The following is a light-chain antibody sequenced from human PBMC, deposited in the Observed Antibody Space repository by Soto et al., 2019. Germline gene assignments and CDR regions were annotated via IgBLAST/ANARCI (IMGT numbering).Light chain of an antibody. CDR1: SSDSGGYKS. CDR2: AVT. Sequence: QSVLTQSPSGSGSPGQSVNIAFTGTSSDSGGYKSLSWYQPPPGNAPNVMIYAVTKLPSGVPDRFSGSKSGNTASLTVSALPAEDEADYYCSSFTDGNNLAFGTGTKV. CDR3: SSFTDGNNLA. V-gene: IGLV2-8*01. J-gene: IGLJ1*01.